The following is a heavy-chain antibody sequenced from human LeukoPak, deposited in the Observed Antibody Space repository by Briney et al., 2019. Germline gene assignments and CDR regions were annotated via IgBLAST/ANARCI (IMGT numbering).Heavy chain of an antibody. D-gene: IGHD1-14*01. Sequence: SSETLSLTCAVYGGSFSGYYWSWIRQPPGKGLEWIGEINHSGSTNYNPSLKSRVTISVDTSKNQFSLKLSSVTAADTAVYYCARVGTPGCVDYWGQGTLVTVSS. CDR1: GGSFSGYY. J-gene: IGHJ4*02. V-gene: IGHV4-34*01. CDR3: ARVGTPGCVDY. CDR2: INHSGST.